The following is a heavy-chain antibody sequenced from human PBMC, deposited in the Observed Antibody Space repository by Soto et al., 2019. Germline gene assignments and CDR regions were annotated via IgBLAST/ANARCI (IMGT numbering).Heavy chain of an antibody. CDR1: GYTFTSYY. CDR3: ARWGTGGDAFDI. J-gene: IGHJ3*02. V-gene: IGHV1-46*01. Sequence: ASVKVSCKASGYTFTSYYMHWVRQAPGQGLEWMGIINPSGGSTSYAQKFQGRVTMTRDTSTSTVYMELSSLRSEDTTVYYCARWGTGGDAFDIWGQGTMVTVSS. D-gene: IGHD7-27*01. CDR2: INPSGGST.